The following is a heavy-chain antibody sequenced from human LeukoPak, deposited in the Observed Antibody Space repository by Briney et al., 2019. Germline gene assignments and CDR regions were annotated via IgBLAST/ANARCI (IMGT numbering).Heavy chain of an antibody. J-gene: IGHJ4*02. V-gene: IGHV4-59*01. CDR2: VYYSEST. CDR1: GGPICGYY. CDR3: ARALMAVTPTFDY. D-gene: IGHD2-15*01. Sequence: PSETLSLTCTVYGGPICGYYWSWIPQTPGKGLEWIGYVYYSESTYSKPSLKSRDTISEDTYNKQFAPEMSAVSAPGTALYYGARALMAVTPTFDYWGQGTLVTVSS.